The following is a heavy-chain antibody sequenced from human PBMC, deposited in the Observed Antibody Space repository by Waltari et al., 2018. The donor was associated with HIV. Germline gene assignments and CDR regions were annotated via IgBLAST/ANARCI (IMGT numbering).Heavy chain of an antibody. J-gene: IGHJ4*02. CDR3: SRDTFGEYDY. D-gene: IGHD3-10*01. CDR2: INIDGSRI. CDR1: GLSVRGYW. V-gene: IGHV3-74*01. Sequence: EVQLVQSGGGLIKPGGSLRLSCAASGLSVRGYWMHWVRQTPGKGLVWVSRINIDGSRIDYADSVRGRFTISRDSAKNTLSLQMNSLTEEDTAVYYCSRDTFGEYDYWGQGTLVTVSS.